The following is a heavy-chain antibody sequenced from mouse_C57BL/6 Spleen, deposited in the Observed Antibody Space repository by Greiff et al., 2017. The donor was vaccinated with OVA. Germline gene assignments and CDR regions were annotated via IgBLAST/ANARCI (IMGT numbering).Heavy chain of an antibody. CDR1: GFTFSSYG. V-gene: IGHV5-6*02. CDR2: ISSGGSYT. D-gene: IGHD2-4*01. J-gene: IGHJ4*01. CDR3: ARRGYDYDDLYYAMDY. Sequence: EVKLMESGGDLVKPGGSLKLSCAASGFTFSSYGMSWARQTPDKRLEWVAPISSGGSYTYYPDSVKGRFTISRDNAKNTLYLQMSSLKSEDTAMYYCARRGYDYDDLYYAMDYWGQGTSVTVSS.